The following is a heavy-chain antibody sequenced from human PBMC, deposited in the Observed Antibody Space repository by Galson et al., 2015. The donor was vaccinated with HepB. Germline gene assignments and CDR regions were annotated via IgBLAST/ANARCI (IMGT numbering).Heavy chain of an antibody. CDR2: IYYSGST. V-gene: IGHV4-61*01. CDR3: ASSGLDAFDI. Sequence: CTVSGGSVSGGSYYWSWIRQPPGKGLEWIGYIYYSGSTNYNPSLKSRVTISVDTSKNQFSLKLSSVTAADTAVYYCASSGLDAFDIWGQGTMVTVSS. J-gene: IGHJ3*02. D-gene: IGHD1-26*01. CDR1: GGSVSGGSYY.